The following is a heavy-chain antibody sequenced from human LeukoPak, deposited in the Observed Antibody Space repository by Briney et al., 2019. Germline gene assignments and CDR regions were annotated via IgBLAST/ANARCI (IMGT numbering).Heavy chain of an antibody. D-gene: IGHD4-17*01. CDR1: GFTFSSFG. Sequence: GGSLRLSCAASGFTFSSFGMHWVRQAPGQGLERVAVISFDGSNQYYADSVKGRFTIYRDNFKNTVYLQMNSLRAEETAVYYCAKSHPPTVTTEEGEYLQHWGQGTLVTVSS. CDR3: AKSHPPTVTTEEGEYLQH. J-gene: IGHJ1*01. V-gene: IGHV3-30*18. CDR2: ISFDGSNQ.